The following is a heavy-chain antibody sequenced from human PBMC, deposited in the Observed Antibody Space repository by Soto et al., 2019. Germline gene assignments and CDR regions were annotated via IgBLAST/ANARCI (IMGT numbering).Heavy chain of an antibody. CDR2: IKSKTDGGTT. CDR3: TTDGILLWSVGDAFDI. D-gene: IGHD3-10*01. CDR1: GFTFSNAW. J-gene: IGHJ3*02. V-gene: IGHV3-15*07. Sequence: EVQLVESGGGLVKPGGSLRLSCAASGFTFSNAWMNWVRQAPGKGLEWVGRIKSKTDGGTTDYAAPVKGRVTISRDDSKNTLYLKMNSLKTEDTAVYYCTTDGILLWSVGDAFDIWGQGTMVTVSS.